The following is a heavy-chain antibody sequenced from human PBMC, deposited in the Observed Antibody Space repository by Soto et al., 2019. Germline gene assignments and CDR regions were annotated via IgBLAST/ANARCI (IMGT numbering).Heavy chain of an antibody. CDR2: IWYDGGNK. V-gene: IGHV3-33*01. D-gene: IGHD2-15*01. CDR1: GFTFSSYG. CDR3: ARDKFLLYY. Sequence: SLRLSCTASGFTFSSYGMHWVRQAPGKGLEWVRIIWYDGGNKYYADSVKGRFTISRDNSKNTLYLQMNSLRAEDTAVYYCARDKFLLYYWGQGTLVTVSS. J-gene: IGHJ4*02.